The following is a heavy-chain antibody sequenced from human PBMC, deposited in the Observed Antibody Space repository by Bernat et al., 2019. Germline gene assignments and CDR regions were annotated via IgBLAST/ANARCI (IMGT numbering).Heavy chain of an antibody. CDR2: ISSSSSYI. Sequence: EVQLVESGGGLVKPGGSLRLSCAASGFTFSSYSMNWVRQAPGKGLEWVSSISSSSSYIYYADSVKGRFTISRDNAKNSLYLQMNSLRAEDTAVYYCARGAGSSRRRYWYFDLWGRGTLVTVSS. CDR3: ARGAGSSRRRYWYFDL. J-gene: IGHJ2*01. D-gene: IGHD6-13*01. CDR1: GFTFSSYS. V-gene: IGHV3-21*01.